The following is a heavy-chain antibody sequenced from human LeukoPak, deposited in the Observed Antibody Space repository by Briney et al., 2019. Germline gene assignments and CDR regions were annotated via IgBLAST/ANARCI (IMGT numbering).Heavy chain of an antibody. CDR2: IIPIFGTA. D-gene: IGHD3-10*01. J-gene: IGHJ6*03. CDR1: GGTFSSYA. Sequence: ASVKVSCKXSGGTFSSYAISWVRQAPGQGLEWMGGIIPIFGTANYSQKFQGRVTITADESTSTAYMELSSLRSEDTAVYYCAKHGITMVRGVPYYYYMDVWGTGTTVTVSS. V-gene: IGHV1-69*01. CDR3: AKHGITMVRGVPYYYYMDV.